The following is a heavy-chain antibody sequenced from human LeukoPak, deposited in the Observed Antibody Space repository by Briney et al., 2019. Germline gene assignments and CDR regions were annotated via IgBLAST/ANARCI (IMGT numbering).Heavy chain of an antibody. CDR1: GFTFSSYG. CDR3: AKDPGGGFGAFFDY. CDR2: ISGSGGST. Sequence: PGGSLRLSCAASGFTFSSYGMSWVRQAPGKGLEWVSAISGSGGSTYYADSVKGRFTISRDNSKNTLYLQMDSLRAEDTAVYYCAKDPGGGFGAFFDYWGQGTLVTVSS. J-gene: IGHJ4*02. D-gene: IGHD3-10*01. V-gene: IGHV3-23*01.